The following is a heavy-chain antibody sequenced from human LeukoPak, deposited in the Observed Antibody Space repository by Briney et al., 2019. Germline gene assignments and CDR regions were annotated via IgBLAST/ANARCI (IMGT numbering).Heavy chain of an antibody. D-gene: IGHD3-3*01. CDR3: ARAITIFGVPEYYFDY. Sequence: ASVKVSCKASGGTFSSYATSWVRQAPGQGLEWMGGIIPIFGTANYAQKFQGRVTITTDESTSTAYMELSSLRSEDTAVYYCARAITIFGVPEYYFDYWGQGTLVTVSS. J-gene: IGHJ4*02. V-gene: IGHV1-69*05. CDR2: IIPIFGTA. CDR1: GGTFSSYA.